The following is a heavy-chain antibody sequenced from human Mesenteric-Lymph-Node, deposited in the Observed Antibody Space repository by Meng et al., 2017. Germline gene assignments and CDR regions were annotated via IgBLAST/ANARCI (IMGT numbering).Heavy chain of an antibody. Sequence: KVSRKGSGYSFTSSWIGWVRQMPGKGLEWMGIIFPGDSNTRYSPSIHRQVTISADKSISTAYLQWSSLKASDTAMYYCARAEHGSYCSGGTCYHFGFDYWGQGTLVTVSS. V-gene: IGHV5-51*01. CDR2: IFPGDSNT. CDR1: GYSFTSSW. CDR3: ARAEHGSYCSGGTCYHFGFDY. J-gene: IGHJ4*02. D-gene: IGHD2-15*01.